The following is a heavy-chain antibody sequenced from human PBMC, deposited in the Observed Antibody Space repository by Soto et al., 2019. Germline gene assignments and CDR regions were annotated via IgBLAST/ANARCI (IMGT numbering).Heavy chain of an antibody. D-gene: IGHD3-10*01. Sequence: GGSLRLSCAASGFTFSSYGMHWVRQAPGKGLEWVAVISYDGSNKYYADSVKGRFTISRDNSKNTLYLQMNSLRAEDTAVYYCAKDSGLYGSGIYGMDVWGQGTTVTVSS. CDR1: GFTFSSYG. CDR2: ISYDGSNK. CDR3: AKDSGLYGSGIYGMDV. J-gene: IGHJ6*02. V-gene: IGHV3-30*18.